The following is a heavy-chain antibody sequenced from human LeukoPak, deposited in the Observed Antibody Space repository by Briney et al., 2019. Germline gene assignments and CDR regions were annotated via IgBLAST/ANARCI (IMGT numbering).Heavy chain of an antibody. Sequence: ASVKVSCKASGYTFTGYYMHWVRQAPGQGLEWMGWINPNSGGTNYAQKFQGGVTMTRDTSITTAYMELSRLRSDDTAVYYCARNTDYSSSWYWFAAGGQGTLVTVHS. D-gene: IGHD6-13*01. CDR1: GYTFTGYY. CDR2: INPNSGGT. J-gene: IGHJ5*02. V-gene: IGHV1-2*02. CDR3: ARNTDYSSSWYWFAA.